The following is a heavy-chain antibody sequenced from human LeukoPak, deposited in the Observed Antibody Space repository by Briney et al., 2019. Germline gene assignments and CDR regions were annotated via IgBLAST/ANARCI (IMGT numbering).Heavy chain of an antibody. CDR1: GFTFSNAW. V-gene: IGHV3-15*01. CDR2: IKSKTDGGTT. CDR3: TTDLARHYYDSSGYYSTGY. Sequence: GGSLRLSCAASGFTFSNAWMSWVRQAPGKGLEWVGRIKSKTDGGTTDYAAPVKGRFTISRDESKNTLYLQMNSLKTEDTAVYYCTTDLARHYYDSSGYYSTGYWGQGTLVTVSS. J-gene: IGHJ4*02. D-gene: IGHD3-22*01.